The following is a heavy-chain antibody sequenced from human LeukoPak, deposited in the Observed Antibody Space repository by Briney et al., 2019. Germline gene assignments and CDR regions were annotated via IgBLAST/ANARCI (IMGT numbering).Heavy chain of an antibody. CDR2: IYYSGGT. J-gene: IGHJ3*02. V-gene: IGHV4-61*01. CDR3: ARGGGYSYGYAFDI. D-gene: IGHD5-18*01. CDR1: GGSVSSGSYY. Sequence: SETLSLTCTVSGGSVSSGSYYWRWIRQPPGTGLEWIGYIYYSGGTNYNPSLKSRVTISIDTSKNQFSLKLSSVTAADTAVFYCARGGGYSYGYAFDIWGQGTMVTVS.